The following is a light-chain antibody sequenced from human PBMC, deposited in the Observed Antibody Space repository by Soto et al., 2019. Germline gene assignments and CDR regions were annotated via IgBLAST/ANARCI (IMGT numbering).Light chain of an antibody. Sequence: IQLTQSPSVLSASVGDTVTITCRASQALSNSLAWYQQKPGKAPKLLIYAASSLQSGVPSRFSGSGSRTDFTLTISSLQPEDFATYYCLQDYNYPFNCGQGTRLEIK. V-gene: IGKV1-6*01. CDR3: LQDYNYPFN. CDR2: AAS. J-gene: IGKJ5*01. CDR1: QALSNS.